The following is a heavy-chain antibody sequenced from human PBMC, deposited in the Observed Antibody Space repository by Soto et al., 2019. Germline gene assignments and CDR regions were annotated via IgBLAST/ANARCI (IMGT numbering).Heavy chain of an antibody. CDR2: ISAYNGNT. Sequence: ASVKVSCKASGYTFTSYGISWVRQAPGQGLEWMGWISAYNGNTNYAQKLQGRVTMTTDTSTSTAYMELRSLRSEDTAVYYCASPNPYSSSSEFDYWGQGNLVTVSS. D-gene: IGHD6-6*01. V-gene: IGHV1-18*01. CDR1: GYTFTSYG. J-gene: IGHJ4*02. CDR3: ASPNPYSSSSEFDY.